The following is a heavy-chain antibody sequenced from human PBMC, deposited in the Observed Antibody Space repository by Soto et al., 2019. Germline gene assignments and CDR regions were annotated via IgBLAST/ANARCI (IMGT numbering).Heavy chain of an antibody. Sequence: SETLSLTCTVSGGSISSSSYYWGWIRQPPGKGLEWIGSIYYSGSTYYNPSLKSRVTISVDTSKNQFSLKLSSVTAADTAVYYCARHFGARRLRLADQFDDWGQGTLVTASS. V-gene: IGHV4-39*01. CDR3: ARHFGARRLRLADQFDD. D-gene: IGHD3-16*01. CDR2: IYYSGST. J-gene: IGHJ4*02. CDR1: GGSISSSSYY.